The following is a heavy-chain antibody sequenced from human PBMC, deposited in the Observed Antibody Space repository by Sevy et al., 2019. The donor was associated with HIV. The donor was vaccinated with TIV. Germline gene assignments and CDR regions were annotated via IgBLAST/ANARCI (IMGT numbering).Heavy chain of an antibody. J-gene: IGHJ4*02. CDR1: GFTFSDYY. CDR3: ARELWPGDY. D-gene: IGHD2-21*01. V-gene: IGHV3-7*01. CDR2: INQDGSQK. Sequence: GGSLRLSCAASGFTFSDYYMGWARKAPGKGLEWMANINQDGSQKNYVDSVKGRFTISRDNAKNSVSLQMNSLRVDDTAIYYCARELWPGDYWGQGTLVTVSS.